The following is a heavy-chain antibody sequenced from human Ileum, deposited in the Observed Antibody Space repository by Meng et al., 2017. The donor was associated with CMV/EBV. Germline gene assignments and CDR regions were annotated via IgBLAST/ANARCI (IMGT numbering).Heavy chain of an antibody. CDR3: ARGSYNWNYPRRHYFDY. J-gene: IGHJ4*02. Sequence: GSLRLSCAVYGGSFSGYYWSWIRQPPGKGLEWIGEINHSGSTNYNPSLKSRVTISVDTSKNQFSLKLSSVTAADTAVYYCARGSYNWNYPRRHYFDYWGQGTLVTSPQ. V-gene: IGHV4-34*01. CDR2: INHSGST. CDR1: GGSFSGYY. D-gene: IGHD1-7*01.